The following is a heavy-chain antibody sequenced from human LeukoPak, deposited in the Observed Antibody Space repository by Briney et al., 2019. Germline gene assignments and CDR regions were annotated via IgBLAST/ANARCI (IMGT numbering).Heavy chain of an antibody. CDR1: GGSFSGYY. Sequence: LETLSLTCAVYGGSFSGYYWSWIRQPPGKGLEWIGEINHSGSTNYNPSLKSRVTISVDTSKNQFSLKLSSVTAADTAVYYCARSRSTYYYGSGSYYFDYWGQGTLVTVSS. CDR2: INHSGST. V-gene: IGHV4-34*01. J-gene: IGHJ4*02. CDR3: ARSRSTYYYGSGSYYFDY. D-gene: IGHD3-10*01.